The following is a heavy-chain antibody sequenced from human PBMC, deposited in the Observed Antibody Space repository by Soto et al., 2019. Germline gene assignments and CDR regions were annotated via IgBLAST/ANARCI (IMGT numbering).Heavy chain of an antibody. CDR2: IRSKANGYAT. V-gene: IGHV3-73*01. D-gene: IGHD3-16*02. J-gene: IGHJ4*02. Sequence: PGGSLRLSCAASGFSFSGSVMHWVRQASGKGLEWVGLIRSKANGYATAYAASVKGRFTISRDDSKNTVYLQMNSLKTEDTAVYYCTRDGLRLGELSYDYWGQGILVTVSS. CDR1: GFSFSGSV. CDR3: TRDGLRLGELSYDY.